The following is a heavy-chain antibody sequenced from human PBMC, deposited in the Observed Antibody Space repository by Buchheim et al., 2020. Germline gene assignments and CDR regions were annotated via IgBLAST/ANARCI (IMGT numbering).Heavy chain of an antibody. V-gene: IGHV1-69*06. CDR3: ARGMTEMATILVGDNWFDP. Sequence: QVQLVQSGAEVKKPGSSVKVSCKASGGTFSSYAISWVRQAPGQGLEWMGGIIPIFGTANYAQKFQGRVTITADKSPSTAYMELSSLRSEDTAVYYCARGMTEMATILVGDNWFDPWGQGTL. J-gene: IGHJ5*02. CDR1: GGTFSSYA. CDR2: IIPIFGTA. D-gene: IGHD5-24*01.